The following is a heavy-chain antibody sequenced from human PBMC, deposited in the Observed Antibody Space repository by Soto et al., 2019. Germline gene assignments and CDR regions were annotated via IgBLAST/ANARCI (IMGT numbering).Heavy chain of an antibody. CDR3: ARDDQDLRYDSSGYAASIDY. CDR1: GFTFSSYG. V-gene: IGHV3-33*01. Sequence: QVQLVESGGGVVQPGRSLRLSCAASGFTFSSYGMHWVRQAPGKGLEWVAVIWDDGSNKYYADSVKGRFTISRDNSKNKLYLQINSLRAEETAVYYCARDDQDLRYDSSGYAASIDYWGQGTLVTVSS. CDR2: IWDDGSNK. J-gene: IGHJ4*02. D-gene: IGHD3-22*01.